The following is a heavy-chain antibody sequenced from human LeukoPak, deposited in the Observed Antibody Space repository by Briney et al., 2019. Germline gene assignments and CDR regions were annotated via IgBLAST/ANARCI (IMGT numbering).Heavy chain of an antibody. CDR2: INHSGST. CDR3: AKSGGYGLIDY. Sequence: KPSETLSLTCAVYGGSFGGYYWSWIRQPPGKGLEWIGEINHSGSTNYNPSLKSRVTISVDTSKNQFSLKLSSVTAADTAMYYCAKSGGYGLIDYWGQGTLVTVSS. J-gene: IGHJ4*02. V-gene: IGHV4-34*01. CDR1: GGSFGGYY. D-gene: IGHD1-26*01.